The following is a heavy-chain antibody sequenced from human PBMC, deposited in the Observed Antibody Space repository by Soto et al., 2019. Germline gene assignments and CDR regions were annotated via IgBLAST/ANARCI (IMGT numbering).Heavy chain of an antibody. D-gene: IGHD2-15*01. Sequence: GGSLSLTCAASGFTFSSYAMSWVRQTPGKGLEWVSGISGSGGSTYYADSVKGRFTISRDNSKNTLYLKMNSLRSEDTAVYYCAKDGHPEPLPDIVVVVAALFCYYGMDVWGQGTTVTV. CDR1: GFTFSSYA. V-gene: IGHV3-23*01. J-gene: IGHJ6*02. CDR3: AKDGHPEPLPDIVVVVAALFCYYGMDV. CDR2: ISGSGGST.